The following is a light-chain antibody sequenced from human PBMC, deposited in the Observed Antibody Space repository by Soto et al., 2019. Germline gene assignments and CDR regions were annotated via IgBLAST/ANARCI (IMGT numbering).Light chain of an antibody. Sequence: EIVLSQSPGTLSLSPGERATLSCRASQSVTSGYLAWYQQKPGQAPRVLIYGASTRATGIPDRFSGSGSGTEFTLTITRLEPEDFAVYYCQQYGGSPPITFGQGTRLEIK. J-gene: IGKJ5*01. CDR1: QSVTSGY. V-gene: IGKV3-20*01. CDR3: QQYGGSPPIT. CDR2: GAS.